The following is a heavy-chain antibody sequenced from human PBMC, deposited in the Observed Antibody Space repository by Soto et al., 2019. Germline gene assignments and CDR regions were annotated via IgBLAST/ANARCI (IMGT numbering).Heavy chain of an antibody. V-gene: IGHV1-69*12. J-gene: IGHJ5*02. CDR1: GGTFSSYA. Sequence: QVQLVQSGAEVKKPGSSVKVSCKASGGTFSSYAISWVRQAPGQGLEWMGGIIPIFGTANYAQKFQGRVTIPADESTGTAYMELSSLRSEDTAVYYCAKRRAYCGGDCPVGAWGQGTLVTVSS. D-gene: IGHD2-21*02. CDR3: AKRRAYCGGDCPVGA. CDR2: IIPIFGTA.